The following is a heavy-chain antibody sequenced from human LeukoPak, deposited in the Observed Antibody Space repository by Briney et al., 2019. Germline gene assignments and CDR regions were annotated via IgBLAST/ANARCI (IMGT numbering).Heavy chain of an antibody. CDR2: IDYSGST. CDR1: GGSIGSYY. V-gene: IGHV4-59*08. CDR3: ARLNGGY. D-gene: IGHD1-1*01. Sequence: SETLSLTCTVSGGSIGSYYWTWIRQPPGKGLEWIGYIDYSGSTNYNPSLRSRVTISVDRSKNQFSLKVRSVTAADTAVYYCARLNGGYWGQGTLVTVSS. J-gene: IGHJ4*02.